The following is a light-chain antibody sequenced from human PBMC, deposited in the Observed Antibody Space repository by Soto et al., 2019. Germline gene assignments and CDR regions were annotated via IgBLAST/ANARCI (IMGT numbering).Light chain of an antibody. J-gene: IGKJ4*01. Sequence: DIPLSQSPSTLSASVGNIVTITCRASQSVSGWLAWYQQKPGKAPNLLISDASSLASGVPSRFSGSGSGTEFTLTISSLQPDDFATYYCQQDNSYPLTFGGGTKVDIK. CDR1: QSVSGW. CDR2: DAS. V-gene: IGKV1-5*01. CDR3: QQDNSYPLT.